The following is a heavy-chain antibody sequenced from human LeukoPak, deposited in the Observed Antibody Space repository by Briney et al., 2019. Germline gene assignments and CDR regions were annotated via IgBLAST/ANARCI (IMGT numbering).Heavy chain of an antibody. J-gene: IGHJ4*02. CDR3: ARDGPYFDY. Sequence: SVKVSCKASGGTFSSYAISWVRQAPGQGLEWMGEIVPIFGKANYAQKFQDRVTITADESTSTAYMELSSLRSENTAVYYCARDGPYFDYWGQGTLVTVSS. V-gene: IGHV1-69*01. CDR2: IVPIFGKA. CDR1: GGTFSSYA.